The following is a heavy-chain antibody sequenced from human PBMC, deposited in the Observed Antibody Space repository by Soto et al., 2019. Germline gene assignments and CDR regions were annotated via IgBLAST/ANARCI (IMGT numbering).Heavy chain of an antibody. CDR2: IYPGDSDT. V-gene: IGHV5-51*01. D-gene: IGHD3-10*01. CDR1: GYSFTSYW. CDR3: ARHRGVNKPDYNWFDP. Sequence: GESLKISCKGSGYSFTSYWIGWVRQMPGKGLEWMGIIYPGDSDTRYSPSFQGQVTISADKSISTAYLQWSSLKASDTAMYYCARHRGVNKPDYNWFDPWGQGTLVTVSS. J-gene: IGHJ5*02.